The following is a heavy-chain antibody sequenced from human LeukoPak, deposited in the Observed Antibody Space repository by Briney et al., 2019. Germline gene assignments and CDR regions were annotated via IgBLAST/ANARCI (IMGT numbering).Heavy chain of an antibody. J-gene: IGHJ4*02. V-gene: IGHV3-21*01. CDR2: ISTSGSYT. Sequence: GGSLRLSCAASGFTFSSYYINWVRQAPGKGLEWVSSISTSGSYTYYADSVKGRSTISRDNAKNSLYLQMNSLRAEDTAVYYCARDGVAGTGRYWGQGTLVTVSS. CDR1: GFTFSSYY. D-gene: IGHD6-19*01. CDR3: ARDGVAGTGRY.